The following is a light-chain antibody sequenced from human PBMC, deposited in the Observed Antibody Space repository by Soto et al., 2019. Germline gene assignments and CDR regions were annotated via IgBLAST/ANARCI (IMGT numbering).Light chain of an antibody. CDR3: CSFAGSFYV. Sequence: QSALTQPASVSGSLGQSITISCTGSSSDVGTYYFVSWYQQHPGKVPKLMIYEGTKRPSGVSDRFSGSKSGNTASLTISGLQIEDEADYYCCSFAGSFYVFGTGTKLTVL. J-gene: IGLJ1*01. V-gene: IGLV2-23*01. CDR1: SSDVGTYYF. CDR2: EGT.